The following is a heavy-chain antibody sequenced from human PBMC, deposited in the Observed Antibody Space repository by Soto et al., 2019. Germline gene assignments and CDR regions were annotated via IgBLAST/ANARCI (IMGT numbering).Heavy chain of an antibody. Sequence: GASVKVSYKASGYTFTGYCMPWVRPAPGQGIELMGWINPNSGGTNDAQKCQGWVTMTRDTSISTAYMELSRLRSDDTAVYYCARAYTSGYDLLSRYYFDYWGQGTLVTVSS. D-gene: IGHD5-12*01. CDR1: GYTFTGYC. V-gene: IGHV1-2*04. CDR2: INPNSGGT. CDR3: ARAYTSGYDLLSRYYFDY. J-gene: IGHJ4*02.